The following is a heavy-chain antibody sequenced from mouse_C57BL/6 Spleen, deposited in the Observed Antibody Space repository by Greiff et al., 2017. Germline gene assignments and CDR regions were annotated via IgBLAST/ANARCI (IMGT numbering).Heavy chain of an antibody. V-gene: IGHV1-69*01. CDR2: IDPSDSYT. CDR3: ARWDYDHY. J-gene: IGHJ2*01. D-gene: IGHD2-4*01. Sequence: QVQLQQPGAELVMPAASVKLSCKASGYTFTSYWMHWVKQRPGQGLEWIGEIDPSDSYTNYNQKFKGKSTLTVDKSSSTAYMQLSSLTSEDSAVYYCARWDYDHYWGQGTTLTVSS. CDR1: GYTFTSYW.